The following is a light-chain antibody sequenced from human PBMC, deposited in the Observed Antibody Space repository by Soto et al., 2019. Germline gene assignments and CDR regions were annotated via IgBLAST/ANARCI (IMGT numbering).Light chain of an antibody. CDR1: QSISGS. CDR2: DAS. J-gene: IGKJ1*01. CDR3: QQYNTYVWT. V-gene: IGKV1-5*01. Sequence: DIQMTQSPSTLSASVADTVTITCRASQSISGSLAWYQQKPGGPPNVLIYDASSLQSGVPSRFSGSGSGTEFTLTIRSLQPDDFATYYCQQYNTYVWTFGQGTKVDIK.